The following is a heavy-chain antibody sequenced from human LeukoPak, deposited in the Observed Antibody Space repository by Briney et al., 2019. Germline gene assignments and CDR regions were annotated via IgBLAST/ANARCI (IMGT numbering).Heavy chain of an antibody. CDR3: AKDYYITMIVVVINYAFDI. Sequence: GGSLRLSCAATGFTFDDYAMHWVPQAPGKGLEWVSLISGDGGSTYYADSVKGRFTISRDNSKNSLYLQMNSLRTEDTALYYCAKDYYITMIVVVINYAFDIWGQGTRVTVSS. J-gene: IGHJ3*02. CDR1: GFTFDDYA. CDR2: ISGDGGST. V-gene: IGHV3-43*02. D-gene: IGHD3-22*01.